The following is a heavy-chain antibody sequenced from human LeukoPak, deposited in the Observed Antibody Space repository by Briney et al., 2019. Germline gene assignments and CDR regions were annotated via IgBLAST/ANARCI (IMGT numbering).Heavy chain of an antibody. CDR3: AREWYYYDSSGSENYYFDY. CDR2: IIPIFGTA. V-gene: IGHV1-69*05. Sequence: GASVKVSCKASGGTFSSYAISWVRQAPGQGPEWMGRIIPIFGTANYAQKFQGRVTITTGESTSTAYMELSSLRSEDTAVYYCAREWYYYDSSGSENYYFDYWGQGTLVTVSS. CDR1: GGTFSSYA. J-gene: IGHJ4*02. D-gene: IGHD3-22*01.